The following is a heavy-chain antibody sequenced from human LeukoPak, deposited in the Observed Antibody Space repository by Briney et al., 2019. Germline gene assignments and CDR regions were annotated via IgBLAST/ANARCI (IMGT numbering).Heavy chain of an antibody. J-gene: IGHJ4*02. V-gene: IGHV4-34*01. CDR1: GGSFSGYY. CDR2: INHSGST. CDR3: AKGKNRRRLQWED. Sequence: SETLSLTCAVYGGSFSGYYWSWIRQPPGKGLEWIGEINHSGSTNYNPSLKSRVTISVDTSKNQFSLKLSSVTAADTAVYYCAKGKNRRRLQWEDWGQGTLVTVSS. D-gene: IGHD5-24*01.